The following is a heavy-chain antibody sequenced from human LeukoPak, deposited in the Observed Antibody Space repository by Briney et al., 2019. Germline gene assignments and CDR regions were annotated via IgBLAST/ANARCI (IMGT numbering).Heavy chain of an antibody. D-gene: IGHD5-24*01. J-gene: IGHJ4*02. V-gene: IGHV4-59*01. CDR2: VYYSGST. CDR3: ARERRDGYKVYFDY. Sequence: PSETLSLTCTASGCSISSYDRSWIRQPPGKGLEWVGDVYYSGSTTYNPSAESRVTISVDPSQNQFSLRLSSVTAADTAVYYCARERRDGYKVYFDYWGQGTLVTVSS. CDR1: GCSISSYD.